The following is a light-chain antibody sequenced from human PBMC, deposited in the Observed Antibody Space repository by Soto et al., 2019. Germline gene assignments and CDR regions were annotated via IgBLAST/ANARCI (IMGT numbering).Light chain of an antibody. Sequence: DIVMTQSPLSLPVTPGEPASISCRSSQSLLHSNGYNYLDWYLQKPGQSPQLLIYLGSYRASGVPDRFSGSGSGTDFTLKISRVEAEDVWVYYCMQALQTRTFGQGTKGDIK. CDR1: QSLLHSNGYNY. CDR3: MQALQTRT. J-gene: IGKJ1*01. V-gene: IGKV2-28*01. CDR2: LGS.